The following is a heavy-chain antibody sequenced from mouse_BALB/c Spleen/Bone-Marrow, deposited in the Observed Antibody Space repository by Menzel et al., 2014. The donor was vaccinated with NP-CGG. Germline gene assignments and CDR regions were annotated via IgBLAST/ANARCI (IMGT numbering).Heavy chain of an antibody. CDR2: IDPYSGGT. V-gene: IGHV1-39*01. CDR3: ARSWVNYFDY. CDR1: GYSFTGYN. Sequence: VQLKESGPELEKPGASVKISCKASGYSFTGYNMNWVKQSNGKSLEWIGNIDPYSGGTSYNQEFKGKATLTVDKSSSTAYMQLKSLTSEDSAVYYCARSWVNYFDYWGQGTTLTVSS. J-gene: IGHJ2*01. D-gene: IGHD2-1*01.